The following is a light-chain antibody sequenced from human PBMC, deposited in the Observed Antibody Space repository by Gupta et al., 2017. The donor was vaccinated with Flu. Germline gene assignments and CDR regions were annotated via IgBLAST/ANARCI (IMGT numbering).Light chain of an antibody. CDR1: SSDIGANDY. Sequence: QSALTQPASVSGSTGQSLTISCTGSSSDIGANDYVSWYQLRPGTAPKLMISDVRSRPSGVSNRFSGSKSGQTASLTISGLQAEDEADYYCSSYTGTTTLFGGGTRVTVL. V-gene: IGLV2-14*01. J-gene: IGLJ3*02. CDR2: DVR. CDR3: SSYTGTTTL.